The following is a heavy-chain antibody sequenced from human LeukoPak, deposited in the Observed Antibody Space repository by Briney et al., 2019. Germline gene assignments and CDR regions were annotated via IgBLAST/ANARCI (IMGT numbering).Heavy chain of an antibody. V-gene: IGHV4-39*07. Sequence: SETLSLTCTVSGGSISSSSYYWGWIRQPPGKGLEWIVSIYYSGSTYYNPSLQSRFTISVDTSKNQFSLKLSSVTAADTAVYYCARVNGTAVAGVDYWGQGTLVTVSS. CDR3: ARVNGTAVAGVDY. CDR1: GGSISSSSYY. D-gene: IGHD6-19*01. J-gene: IGHJ4*02. CDR2: IYYSGST.